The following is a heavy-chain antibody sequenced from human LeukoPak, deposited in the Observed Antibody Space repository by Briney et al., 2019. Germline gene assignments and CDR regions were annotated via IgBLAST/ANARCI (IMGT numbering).Heavy chain of an antibody. V-gene: IGHV1-69*04. CDR2: IIPILGIA. J-gene: IGHJ3*02. CDR1: GGTFSSYA. CDR3: ARDRAPELRAFDI. Sequence: SVKVSCKASGGTFSSYAISWVRQAPGQGFEWMGRIIPILGIANYAQKFQGRVTITADKSTSTAYMELSSLRSEDTAVYYCARDRAPELRAFDIWGQGTMVTVSS. D-gene: IGHD1-26*01.